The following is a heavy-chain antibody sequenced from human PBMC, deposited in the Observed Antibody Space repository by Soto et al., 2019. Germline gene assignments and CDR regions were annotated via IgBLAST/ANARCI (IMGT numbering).Heavy chain of an antibody. CDR3: AKSRSSFFYYGLDV. CDR1: GFTFSRFP. D-gene: IGHD3-10*01. V-gene: IGHV3-23*01. CDR2: FGGGAGRT. J-gene: IGHJ6*02. Sequence: PGGSLRLSCAASGFTFSRFPMSWVRQAPGKGLEWVSGFGGGAGRTFYADSVKGRCTISRDTSKDTLFLQLNSLTAEDTGVYYCAKSRSSFFYYGLDVWGQGTTVTVSS.